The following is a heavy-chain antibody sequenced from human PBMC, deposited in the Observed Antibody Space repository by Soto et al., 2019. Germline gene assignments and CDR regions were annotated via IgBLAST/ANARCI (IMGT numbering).Heavy chain of an antibody. CDR1: GFTFSSYG. CDR2: ISYDGSNK. J-gene: IGHJ3*02. D-gene: IGHD1-1*01. Sequence: QVQLVESGGGVVQPGRSLRLSCAASGFTFSSYGMHWVRQAPGKGLEWVAVISYDGSNKYYADSVKGRFTISRDNSKNTLYLQMNSLRAEDTAVYYCAKDRSLERARPEYAFDIWGQGTMVTVSS. V-gene: IGHV3-30*18. CDR3: AKDRSLERARPEYAFDI.